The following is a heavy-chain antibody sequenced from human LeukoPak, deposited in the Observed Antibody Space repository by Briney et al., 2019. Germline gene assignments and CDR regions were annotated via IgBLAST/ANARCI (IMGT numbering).Heavy chain of an antibody. Sequence: SKTLSLTCTVSGGSISSSSYYWGWIRQPPGKGLEWIGSIHYSGSTNYNPSLKSRVTISVDTSKNQFPLKLSSVTAADTAVYYCARYETNSNWFDPWGQGTLVTVSS. J-gene: IGHJ5*02. V-gene: IGHV4-39*06. CDR3: ARYETNSNWFDP. CDR1: GGSISSSSYY. D-gene: IGHD1/OR15-1a*01. CDR2: IHYSGST.